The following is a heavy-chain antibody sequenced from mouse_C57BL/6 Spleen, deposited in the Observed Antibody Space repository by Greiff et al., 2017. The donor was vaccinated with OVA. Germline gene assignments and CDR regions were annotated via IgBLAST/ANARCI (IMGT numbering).Heavy chain of an antibody. CDR1: GYTFTDYN. CDR3: ARRRPFTSGGAMDY. CDR2: INPNNGGT. Sequence: EVQLQQSGPELVKPGASVKIPCKASGYTFTDYNMDWVKQSHGKSLEWIGDINPNNGGTIYNQKFKGKATLTVDKSSSTAYMELRSLTSEDTAVYYCARRRPFTSGGAMDYWGQGTSVTVSS. V-gene: IGHV1-18*01. D-gene: IGHD5-1*01. J-gene: IGHJ4*01.